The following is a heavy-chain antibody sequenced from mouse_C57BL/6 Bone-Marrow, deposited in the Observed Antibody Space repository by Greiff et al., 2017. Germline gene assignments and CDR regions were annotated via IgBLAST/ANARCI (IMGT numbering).Heavy chain of an antibody. J-gene: IGHJ4*01. V-gene: IGHV1-81*01. CDR3: ARYGNYDYAMDY. CDR2: IDPRSGNT. CDR1: GYTFTSYG. Sequence: QVQLQQSGAELARPGASVKLSCKASGYTFTSYGISWVKQRTGQGLEWIGEIDPRSGNTYYNEKFKGKATLTAAKSSSTAYMELRCLTSEDSAVYFCARYGNYDYAMDYWGQGTSVTVSS. D-gene: IGHD2-1*01.